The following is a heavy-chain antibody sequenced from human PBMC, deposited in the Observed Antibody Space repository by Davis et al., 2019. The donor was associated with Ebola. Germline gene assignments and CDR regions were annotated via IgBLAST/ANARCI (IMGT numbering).Heavy chain of an antibody. CDR3: ARSWGSDDAFDI. CDR1: GGTFSSYA. J-gene: IGHJ3*02. V-gene: IGHV1-69*10. D-gene: IGHD6-13*01. Sequence: SVKVSCKASGGTFSSYAISWVRQAPGQGLEWMGGIIPIFGIANYAQKFQGRVTITADKSTSTAYMELSSLRSEDTAVYYCARSWGSDDAFDIWGQGTMVTVSS. CDR2: IIPIFGIA.